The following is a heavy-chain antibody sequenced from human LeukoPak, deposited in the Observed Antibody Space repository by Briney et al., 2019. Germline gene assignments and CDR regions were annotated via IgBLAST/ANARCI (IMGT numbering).Heavy chain of an antibody. CDR2: INGDGRNI. Sequence: PGGSLGLSCAASGFTFSDYYMSWIRQAPGKGLVWVSRINGDGRNINYADSVRGRFTISRGNTKNTLYLQMNTLRVDDTAVYYCTRDLMDYDVSTGLHHYYMDVWGQGTTVTVSS. CDR3: TRDLMDYDVSTGLHHYYMDV. CDR1: GFTFSDYY. V-gene: IGHV3-74*01. J-gene: IGHJ6*02. D-gene: IGHD3-9*01.